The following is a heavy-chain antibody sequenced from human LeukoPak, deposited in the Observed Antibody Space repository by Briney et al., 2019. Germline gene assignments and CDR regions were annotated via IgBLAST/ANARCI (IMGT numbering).Heavy chain of an antibody. CDR1: GFTFSSYA. CDR3: ARETNIVGATNEIDY. Sequence: PGGSLRLSCAASGFTFSSYAMSWVRQAPGKGLEWVSAISGSGGSTYYADSVKGRFTISRDNSKNTLYLQMNSLRAEDTAVYYCARETNIVGATNEIDYWGQGTLITVSS. J-gene: IGHJ4*02. CDR2: ISGSGGST. D-gene: IGHD1-26*01. V-gene: IGHV3-23*01.